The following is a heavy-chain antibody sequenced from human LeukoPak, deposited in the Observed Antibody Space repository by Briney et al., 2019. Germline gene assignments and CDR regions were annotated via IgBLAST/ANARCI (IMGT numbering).Heavy chain of an antibody. J-gene: IGHJ5*02. V-gene: IGHV1-69*06. D-gene: IGHD1-26*01. CDR1: GYTFTSNG. CDR2: IIPIFGTA. CDR3: ARARGTTSRFDP. Sequence: ASVKVSCKASGYTFTSNGISWVRQAPGQGLEWMGGIIPIFGTANYAQKFQGRVTITADKSTSTAYMELSSLRSEDTAVYYCARARGTTSRFDPWGQGTLVTVSS.